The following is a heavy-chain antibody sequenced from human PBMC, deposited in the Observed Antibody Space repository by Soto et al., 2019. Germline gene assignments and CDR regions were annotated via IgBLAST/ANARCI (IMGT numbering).Heavy chain of an antibody. D-gene: IGHD5-12*01. J-gene: IGHJ3*02. V-gene: IGHV1-2*04. Sequence: GASVKVSCKASGYTFTGYYMHWVRQAPGQGLEWMGWINPNSGGTNYAQKFQGWVTMTRDTSISTAYMELSRLRSDDTAVYYCARDLRVSGYSGCDSPSDAFDIWGQGTMVTVSS. CDR2: INPNSGGT. CDR1: GYTFTGYY. CDR3: ARDLRVSGYSGCDSPSDAFDI.